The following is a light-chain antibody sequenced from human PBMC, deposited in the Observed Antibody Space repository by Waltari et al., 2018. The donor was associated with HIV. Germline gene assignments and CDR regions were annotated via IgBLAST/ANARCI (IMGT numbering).Light chain of an antibody. CDR2: QDT. V-gene: IGLV3-1*01. Sequence: SYELTQPPSVSVSPGQTASITCSGDKLDDKYAYWYQQKPGQSPVLIIYQDTKRPSGFPERFSVSNSGNTATLTISGTQAMDEADYYCQAWDTRNVVFGGGTKLTVL. J-gene: IGLJ2*01. CDR1: KLDDKY. CDR3: QAWDTRNVV.